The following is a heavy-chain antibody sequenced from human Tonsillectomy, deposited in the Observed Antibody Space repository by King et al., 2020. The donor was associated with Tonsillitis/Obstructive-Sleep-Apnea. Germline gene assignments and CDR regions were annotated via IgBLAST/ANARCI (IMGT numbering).Heavy chain of an antibody. J-gene: IGHJ6*02. CDR3: TSGRFGMDV. CDR2: ISYDGSKK. D-gene: IGHD3-10*01. V-gene: IGHV3-30*04. CDR1: GFTFSTYV. Sequence: VQLVESGGGVVQPGRSLRLSCAAYGFTFSTYVIHWVRQAPGKGLEWVTLISYDGSKKYYADSVKGRFTISRDNSRDNSKNTLYLQMNSLRAEDTAVYYCTSGRFGMDVWGQGTTVTVSS.